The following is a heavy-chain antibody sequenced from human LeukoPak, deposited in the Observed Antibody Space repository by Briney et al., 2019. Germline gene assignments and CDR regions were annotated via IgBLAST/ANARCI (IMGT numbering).Heavy chain of an antibody. Sequence: PGGSLRLSCAASGLTFRSYWMSWVRQDPGKGLEWVANIKQDGSEKYYVDSVKGRFTISRDNAKSSLYLQMDSLRVEDTAVYYCARGYSSDYWGQGTLVTVSS. CDR2: IKQDGSEK. V-gene: IGHV3-7*01. CDR1: GLTFRSYW. J-gene: IGHJ4*02. D-gene: IGHD5-18*01. CDR3: ARGYSSDY.